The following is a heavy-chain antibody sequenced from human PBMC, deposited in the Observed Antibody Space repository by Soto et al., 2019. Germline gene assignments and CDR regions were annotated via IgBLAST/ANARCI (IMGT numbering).Heavy chain of an antibody. CDR3: AIRATPVTYDAFDI. CDR2: IYYSGST. Sequence: SETLSLTCSVSGGSISSSSYFWGWIRQPPGKGLEWIGSIYYSGSTYYNPSLKSRVTVSVDTSKNQFSLNLRAVTAADTAVYYCAIRATPVTYDAFDISGQATLVTVS. V-gene: IGHV4-39*01. D-gene: IGHD4-17*01. CDR1: GGSISSSSYF. J-gene: IGHJ3*02.